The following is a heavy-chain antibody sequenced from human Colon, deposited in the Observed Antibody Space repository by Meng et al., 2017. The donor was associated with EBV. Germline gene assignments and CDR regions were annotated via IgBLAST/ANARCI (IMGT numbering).Heavy chain of an antibody. CDR2: IAYRGRT. J-gene: IGHJ4*02. V-gene: IGHV4-39*07. Sequence: QMPLSGPRRVITADHQSVTCTISVGSIPITISYLGLVREPPGKGLEWSGGIAYRGRTNYNPSLTSLISMSVDMSQNQFSLKVNSVTAADTAIYYCVISSHNWGQGTLVTVSS. CDR3: VISSHN. CDR1: VGSIPITISY. D-gene: IGHD3-3*02.